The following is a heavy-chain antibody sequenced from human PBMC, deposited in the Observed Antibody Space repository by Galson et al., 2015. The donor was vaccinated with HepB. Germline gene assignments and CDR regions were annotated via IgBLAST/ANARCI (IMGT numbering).Heavy chain of an antibody. Sequence: SVKVSCKASGGTFSNYAINWVRQAPGQGLEWMGGIIPIFGTTNYAQKFQGRVAITADESTSTGYMELSSLRSDDTAVYYCARLKSVGPPGVKFGWFDPWGQGTLVTVSS. CDR2: IIPIFGTT. V-gene: IGHV1-69*13. D-gene: IGHD3-16*01. CDR1: GGTFSNYA. J-gene: IGHJ5*02. CDR3: ARLKSVGPPGVKFGWFDP.